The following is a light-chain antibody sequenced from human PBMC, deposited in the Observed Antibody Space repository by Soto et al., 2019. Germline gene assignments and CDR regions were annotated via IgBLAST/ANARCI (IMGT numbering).Light chain of an antibody. J-gene: IGLJ1*01. CDR3: SSYTSSSTV. CDR2: EVS. CDR1: SSDVGSYNY. Sequence: LTQPASVSGSPGQSITISCTGTSSDVGSYNYVSWYQQHPGKAPKLMIYEVSDRPSGISSRFSGSKSGDTASLTISGLQTEDEADYYCSSYTSSSTVFGTGTKVTVL. V-gene: IGLV2-14*01.